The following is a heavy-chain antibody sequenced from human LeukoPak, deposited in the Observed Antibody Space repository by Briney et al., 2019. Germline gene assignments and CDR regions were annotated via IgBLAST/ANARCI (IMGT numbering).Heavy chain of an antibody. J-gene: IGHJ4*02. CDR3: ARQQTEWELQPLDFDY. CDR2: IYYSGST. CDR1: GGSISSSSYY. V-gene: IGHV4-39*01. D-gene: IGHD1-26*01. Sequence: SETLSLTCTVSGGSISSSSYYWGWIRQPPGKGLEWIGSIYYSGSTYYNPSLKSRVTISVDTSKNQFSLKLSSVTAADTAVYYCARQQTEWELQPLDFDYWGQGTLVTVSS.